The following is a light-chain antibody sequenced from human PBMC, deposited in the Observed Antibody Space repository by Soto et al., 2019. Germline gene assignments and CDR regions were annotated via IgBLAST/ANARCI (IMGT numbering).Light chain of an antibody. CDR2: EVS. J-gene: IGLJ2*01. Sequence: QSALTQPPSASGSPGQSVTISCTGTSRDVGGYNYVSWYQQHPGKAPQLMIYEVSKQPSGVPDRFSGSKSGNTASLTVSGLQAEDEADYYCSSYAGSNNYVVFGGGTKLTVL. CDR3: SSYAGSNNYVV. V-gene: IGLV2-8*01. CDR1: SRDVGGYNY.